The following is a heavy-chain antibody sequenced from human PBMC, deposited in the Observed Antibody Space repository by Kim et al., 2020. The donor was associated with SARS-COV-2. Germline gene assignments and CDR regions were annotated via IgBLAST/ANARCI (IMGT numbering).Heavy chain of an antibody. CDR1: GFTFSTYW. Sequence: GGSLRLSCAASGFTFSTYWMSWVRQAPGKGLEWVANIKQDGSEEYYVDSVKGRFTISRDNAKNSLSLQMNSLRAEDTAVYYCARDWHLTAGDVVRDWGQGTLVTVSS. D-gene: IGHD6-13*01. CDR3: ARDWHLTAGDVVRD. J-gene: IGHJ4*02. V-gene: IGHV3-7*01. CDR2: IKQDGSEE.